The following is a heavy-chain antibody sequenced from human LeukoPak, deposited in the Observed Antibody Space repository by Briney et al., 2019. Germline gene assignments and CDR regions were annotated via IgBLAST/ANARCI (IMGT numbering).Heavy chain of an antibody. Sequence: GGSLRLSCAASGFTFSSYEINWVRQAPGKGLEXXXXXXXXGSIFYNADSVMGRFTISRDNAKNSLYLQMNSLRAEDTAVYYCAREEAYCSGTSCFRFFDYWGQGTLVSVSS. CDR3: AREEAYCSGTSCFRFFDY. V-gene: IGHV3-48*03. CDR1: GFTFSSYE. CDR2: XXXXGSIF. J-gene: IGHJ4*02. D-gene: IGHD2-15*01.